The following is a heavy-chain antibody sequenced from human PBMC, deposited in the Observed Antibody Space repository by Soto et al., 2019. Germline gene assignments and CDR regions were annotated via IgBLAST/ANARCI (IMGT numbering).Heavy chain of an antibody. CDR3: GRGRSGQIVVFY. J-gene: IGHJ4*02. CDR1: GYTFTGHY. CDR2: IGPESGAT. Sequence: ASVKVSCKASGYTFTGHYIHWVRQAPEQGPEWMGEIGPESGATRYAQKFQGRVTMTRDMSITTVYMELNNLSPDDTAVYYCGRGRSGQIVVFYWGQGTPGTVSS. D-gene: IGHD1-26*01. V-gene: IGHV1-2*02.